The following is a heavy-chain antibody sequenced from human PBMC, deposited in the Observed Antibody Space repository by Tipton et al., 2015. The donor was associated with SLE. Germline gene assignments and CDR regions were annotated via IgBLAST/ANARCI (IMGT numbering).Heavy chain of an antibody. J-gene: IGHJ4*02. CDR2: INHSGST. Sequence: TLSLTCAVYGGSFSGYYWSWIRQPPGKGLEWIGEINHSGSTNYNPSLKSRVTISVDTSKNLFSLKLSSVTAADTAVYYCARIDSSWYGAVKGPFDYWGQGTLVTVSS. CDR3: ARIDSSWYGAVKGPFDY. CDR1: GGSFSGYY. V-gene: IGHV4-34*01. D-gene: IGHD6-13*01.